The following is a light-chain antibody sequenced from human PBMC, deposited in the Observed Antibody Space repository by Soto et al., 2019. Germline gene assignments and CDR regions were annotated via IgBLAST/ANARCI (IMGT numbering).Light chain of an antibody. CDR1: SSKIGNNY. V-gene: IGLV1-51*02. CDR3: GTWDSSLSAGGV. CDR2: ENN. J-gene: IGLJ1*01. Sequence: QSVLTQPPSVSAAPGQKVTISCSGRSSKIGNNYVSWYQQLPGTAPKLLIYENNKRPSGIPDRFSGSKSGTSATLGITGLQTGDEADYYCGTWDSSLSAGGVFGTGTKVTVL.